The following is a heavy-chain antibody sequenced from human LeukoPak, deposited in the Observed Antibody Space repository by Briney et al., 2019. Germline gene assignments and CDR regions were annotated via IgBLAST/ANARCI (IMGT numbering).Heavy chain of an antibody. CDR3: ARLDYSRVYVY. Sequence: PGGSLRLSCAASGFTFSSYSMSWVRQAPGKGLEWVSFISSSRSYIYYADSVKGRFTMSRDNAENSLSLQMSSLKAEDTAIYYCARLDYSRVYVYWGQGTLVTVSS. J-gene: IGHJ4*02. V-gene: IGHV3-21*01. CDR1: GFTFSSYS. CDR2: ISSSRSYI. D-gene: IGHD4-11*01.